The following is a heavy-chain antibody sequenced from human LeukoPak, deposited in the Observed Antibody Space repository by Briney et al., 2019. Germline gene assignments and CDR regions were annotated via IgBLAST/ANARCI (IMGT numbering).Heavy chain of an antibody. Sequence: SVKVSCKASGGTFSSYTISWVRQAPGQGLEWMGRIIPILGIANYAQKFQGRVTITADKSTSTAYMELSGLRSEDTAVYYCASALGSYYGSGSPTTYWGQGTLVTVSS. J-gene: IGHJ4*02. CDR1: GGTFSSYT. V-gene: IGHV1-69*02. CDR3: ASALGSYYGSGSPTTY. CDR2: IIPILGIA. D-gene: IGHD3-10*01.